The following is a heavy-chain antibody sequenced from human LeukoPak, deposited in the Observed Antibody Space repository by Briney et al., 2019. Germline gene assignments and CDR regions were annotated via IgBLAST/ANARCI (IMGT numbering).Heavy chain of an antibody. CDR2: ISDGGTNK. CDR3: ARDSRDKLRFLEWFHETLDF. V-gene: IGHV3-30-3*01. CDR1: GFSFSNYA. D-gene: IGHD3-3*01. J-gene: IGHJ4*02. Sequence: GGSLRLSCAASGFSFSNYAMHWVRQTPGKGLEWVADISDGGTNKNYADSVKGRFTIFRDKSKSTLYLQMHSLRAEDTAVYYCARDSRDKLRFLEWFHETLDFWGQGTLVTVSS.